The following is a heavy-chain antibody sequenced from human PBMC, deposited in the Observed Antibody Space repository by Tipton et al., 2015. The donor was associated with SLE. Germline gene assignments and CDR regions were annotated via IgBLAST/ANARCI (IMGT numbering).Heavy chain of an antibody. D-gene: IGHD6-19*01. J-gene: IGHJ4*02. Sequence: SLRLSCAASGFTYDDYAMHWVRQAPGKGLEWVSGISWNSGSIGYADSVKGRFTISRDNAKNSLYLQMNSLRAEDTAVYYCAKALPLTVAYFDYWGQGTLVTVSS. CDR3: AKALPLTVAYFDY. V-gene: IGHV3-9*01. CDR2: ISWNSGSI. CDR1: GFTYDDYA.